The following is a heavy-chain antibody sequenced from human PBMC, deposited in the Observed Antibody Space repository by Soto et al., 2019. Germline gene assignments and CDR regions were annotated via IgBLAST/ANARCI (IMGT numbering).Heavy chain of an antibody. D-gene: IGHD6-13*01. CDR1: GFTFSNAW. V-gene: IGHV3-15*01. CDR2: IKSKTDGGTT. CDR3: TTDSLIAAAGRSAYFDY. Sequence: GSLRLSCAASGFTFSNAWMSWVRQAPGKGLEWVGRIKSKTDGGTTDYAAPVKGRFTISRDDSKNTLYLQMNSLKTEDTAVYYCTTDSLIAAAGRSAYFDYWGQGTLVTVSS. J-gene: IGHJ4*02.